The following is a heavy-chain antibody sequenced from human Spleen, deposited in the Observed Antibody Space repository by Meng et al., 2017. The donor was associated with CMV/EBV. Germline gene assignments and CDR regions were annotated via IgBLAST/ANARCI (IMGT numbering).Heavy chain of an antibody. CDR2: IIPIFGTA. CDR1: GGTFSSYA. V-gene: IGHV1-69*05. Sequence: SVKVSCKASGGTFSSYAISWVRQAPGQGLEWMGGIIPIFGTANYAQKFQGRVTITTDESTSTAYMELSSLRSEDTAVYYCARAACGSCYRVDDACDIWGQGTMVTVSS. CDR3: ARAACGSCYRVDDACDI. D-gene: IGHD2-15*01. J-gene: IGHJ3*02.